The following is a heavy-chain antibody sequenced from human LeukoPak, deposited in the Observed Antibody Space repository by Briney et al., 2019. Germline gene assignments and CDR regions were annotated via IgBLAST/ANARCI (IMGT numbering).Heavy chain of an antibody. CDR3: AKDVRDVSGYGLFDS. CDR1: GGSISSGGYY. V-gene: IGHV4-30-2*02. J-gene: IGHJ4*02. CDR2: IYHSGST. Sequence: GPGLVKPSQTLSLTCTVPGGSISSGGYYWSWIRQPPGKGLEWIGYIYHSGSTYYNPSLKSRVTISVDRSKNQLSLRLSSVTAADTAVYYCAKDVRDVSGYGLFDSWGQGTLVTVSS. D-gene: IGHD5-12*01.